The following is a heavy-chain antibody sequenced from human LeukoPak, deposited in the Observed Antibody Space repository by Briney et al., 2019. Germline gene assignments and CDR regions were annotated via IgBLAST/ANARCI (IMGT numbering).Heavy chain of an antibody. J-gene: IGHJ4*02. CDR3: ARDYDTTSDKGGFDS. CDR2: IYYSGST. V-gene: IGHV4-59*01. Sequence: SETLSLTCTVSGGSISSYYWSWIRQPPGKGLEWIGFIYYSGSTNYNPSLKSGVTISVDTSKNQFSLKLSSVTAADTAVYYCARDYDTTSDKGGFDSWGQGTLVTVSS. CDR1: GGSISSYY. D-gene: IGHD1-1*01.